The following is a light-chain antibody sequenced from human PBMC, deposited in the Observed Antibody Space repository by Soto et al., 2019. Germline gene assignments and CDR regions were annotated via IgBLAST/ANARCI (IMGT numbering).Light chain of an antibody. J-gene: IGKJ1*01. CDR1: QSISPC. CDR2: DAS. Sequence: QMTMSPATLSGSVGDSVTISCRASQSISPCLAWYQHKPCKAPKFLMYDASTWETGVPSRCSGSGSGTEFTLTISNLQPDDFATYYCQQYDSILGTFGPGTKVDIK. CDR3: QQYDSILGT. V-gene: IGKV1-5*01.